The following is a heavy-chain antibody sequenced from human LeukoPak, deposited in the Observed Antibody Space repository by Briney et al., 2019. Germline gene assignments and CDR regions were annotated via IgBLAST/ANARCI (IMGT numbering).Heavy chain of an antibody. J-gene: IGHJ4*02. Sequence: GASVKVSCKASGYTFTNYGVTWVRQAPGQGLEWMGWVSADNANRNYVQKFQGRVTMTTDTSTSTAYMELRNLRSDDTAVYYCARDGCSGDSCYFDYWGQGTLVTLSS. V-gene: IGHV1-18*01. CDR2: VSADNANR. CDR3: ARDGCSGDSCYFDY. D-gene: IGHD2-15*01. CDR1: GYTFTNYG.